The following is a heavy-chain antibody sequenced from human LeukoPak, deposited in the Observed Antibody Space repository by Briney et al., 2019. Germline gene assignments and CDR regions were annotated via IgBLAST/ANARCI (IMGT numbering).Heavy chain of an antibody. J-gene: IGHJ3*01. V-gene: IGHV4-59*12. CDR1: GGSLSPYY. D-gene: IGHD3-16*01. Sequence: PSETLSLTCTVSGGSLSPYYWSWIRQSPGKGLEWIGSIYYSGTTYCNPSLKSRVTISIDTSKNHFSLNLSSVTAADTAVYFCVREDGGSTHSFDLWGQGTLVTVSS. CDR3: VREDGGSTHSFDL. CDR2: IYYSGTT.